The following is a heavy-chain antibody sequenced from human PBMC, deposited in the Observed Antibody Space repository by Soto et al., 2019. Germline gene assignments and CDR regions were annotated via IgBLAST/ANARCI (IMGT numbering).Heavy chain of an antibody. J-gene: IGHJ4*02. CDR3: ARERSLDYGDYRGSYYFDY. CDR2: INAGNGNT. Sequence: ASVKVSCKASGYTFTSYAMHWVRQAPGQRPEWMGWINAGNGNTKYSQKFQGRVTITRDTSASTAYMELSSLRSEDTAVYYCARERSLDYGDYRGSYYFDYWGQG. D-gene: IGHD4-17*01. CDR1: GYTFTSYA. V-gene: IGHV1-3*01.